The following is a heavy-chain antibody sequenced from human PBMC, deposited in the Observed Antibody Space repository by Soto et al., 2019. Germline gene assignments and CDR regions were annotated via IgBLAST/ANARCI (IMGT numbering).Heavy chain of an antibody. D-gene: IGHD2-21*02. Sequence: EVQLVESGGGLIQPGGSLRLSCAASGFTVSSNYMSWVRQAPGKGLEWVSVIYSGGSTYYADSVKGRFTISRDNSKNTLYLQMNSLRAEDTAVYYCARVDRSYCGGDCSAFDYWGQGTLVTVSS. CDR1: GFTVSSNY. CDR2: IYSGGST. J-gene: IGHJ4*02. CDR3: ARVDRSYCGGDCSAFDY. V-gene: IGHV3-53*01.